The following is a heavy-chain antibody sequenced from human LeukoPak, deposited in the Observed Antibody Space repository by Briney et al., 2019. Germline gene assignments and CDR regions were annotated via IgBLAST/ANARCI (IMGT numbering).Heavy chain of an antibody. V-gene: IGHV1-2*06. CDR2: INPNSGGT. Sequence: ASVKVSCKASGYTFTDYYMQWVRQAPGQGLEWMVRINPNSGGTNYAQKFQGRVTMTRDTSISTASMELGRLRSDDTAVYYCARDVGSGYSDGFDYWGQGTLVTVSS. CDR1: GYTFTDYY. CDR3: ARDVGSGYSDGFDY. J-gene: IGHJ4*02. D-gene: IGHD5-12*01.